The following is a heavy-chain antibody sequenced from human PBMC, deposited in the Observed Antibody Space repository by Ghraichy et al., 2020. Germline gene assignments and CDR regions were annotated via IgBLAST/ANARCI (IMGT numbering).Heavy chain of an antibody. J-gene: IGHJ4*02. V-gene: IGHV3-7*01. CDR3: VKTLGKNGASH. CDR2: IRDDGRAS. D-gene: IGHD4-17*01. Sequence: GGSLRLSCVTSGFTFSAYWMNWVRQAPGKGLEWLATIRDDGRASSYADSVKGRFTVSRDNSRNSLSLQMNSLRGEDTAVYYCVKTLGKNGASHWGQGALVTVSS. CDR1: GFTFSAYW.